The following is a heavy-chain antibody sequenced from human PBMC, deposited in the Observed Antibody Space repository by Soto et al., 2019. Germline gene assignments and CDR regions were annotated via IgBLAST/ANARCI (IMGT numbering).Heavy chain of an antibody. D-gene: IGHD3-3*01. Sequence: ASVNVSCKVSGYTLTELSMHWVRQAPGKGLEWMGGFDPEDGETIYAQKFQGRVTMTEDTSTDTAYMELSSLRSEDTAVYYCATVDYDFWSGYFDYWGQGTLVTVSS. CDR2: FDPEDGET. CDR1: GYTLTELS. CDR3: ATVDYDFWSGYFDY. V-gene: IGHV1-24*01. J-gene: IGHJ4*02.